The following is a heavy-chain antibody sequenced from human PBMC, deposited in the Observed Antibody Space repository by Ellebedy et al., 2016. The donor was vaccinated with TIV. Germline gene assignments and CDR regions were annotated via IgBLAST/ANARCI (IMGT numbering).Heavy chain of an antibody. CDR3: ARSHSGDTAMVLYYFYYDLDV. Sequence: GGSLRLSCATSGFTFSTYWMSCVRQAPGKGLEWVANIKQDGSEKYYVDSVKGRFTISRDTAKNSLYLQMNSLRAEDTAVYYCARSHSGDTAMVLYYFYYDLDVWGQGTAVTVSS. J-gene: IGHJ6*02. D-gene: IGHD5-18*01. V-gene: IGHV3-7*04. CDR1: GFTFSTYW. CDR2: IKQDGSEK.